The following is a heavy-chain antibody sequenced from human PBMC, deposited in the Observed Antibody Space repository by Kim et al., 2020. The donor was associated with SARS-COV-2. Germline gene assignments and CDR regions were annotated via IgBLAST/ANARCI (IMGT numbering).Heavy chain of an antibody. J-gene: IGHJ6*02. CDR3: AKQIGPLVYYYGMDV. CDR2: IWYDGSNK. V-gene: IGHV3-33*06. CDR1: GFTFSSYG. Sequence: GGSLRLSCAASGFTFSSYGMHWVRQAPGKGLEWVAVIWYDGSNKYYADSVKGRFTISRDNSKNTLYLQMNSLRAEDTAVYYCAKQIGPLVYYYGMDVWGQGTTVTVSS. D-gene: IGHD6-6*01.